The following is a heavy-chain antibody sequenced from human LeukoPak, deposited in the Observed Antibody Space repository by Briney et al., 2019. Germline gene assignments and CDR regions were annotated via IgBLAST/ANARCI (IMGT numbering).Heavy chain of an antibody. CDR1: GFTFSSYA. CDR3: AKSLSRTGDY. D-gene: IGHD1-14*01. Sequence: GGSWRLSCAASGFTFSSYARSWFARAPGRGWEGVSAISGSGGSAYYADSVKGRFTISSDNSKNTLYLQMNSLRAEDTVVYYCAKSLSRTGDYWGQGTLVTVSS. V-gene: IGHV3-23*01. CDR2: ISGSGGSA. J-gene: IGHJ4*02.